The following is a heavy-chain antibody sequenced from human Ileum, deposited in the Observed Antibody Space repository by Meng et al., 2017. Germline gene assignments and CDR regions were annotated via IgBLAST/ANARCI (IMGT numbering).Heavy chain of an antibody. J-gene: IGHJ4*02. CDR1: GCTFSNYA. V-gene: IGHV1-3*01. CDR3: ARFSSGYFFGY. Sequence: QVQLVQSGAEVKKPGASVKVSCKASGCTFSNYAMNWVRRAPGQRLEWMGWINAGNGDTKYSQKFQGRVTITRDTSASTGYMELSSLRSEDTAVYYCARFSSGYFFGYWGQGTLVTVSS. D-gene: IGHD3-22*01. CDR2: INAGNGDT.